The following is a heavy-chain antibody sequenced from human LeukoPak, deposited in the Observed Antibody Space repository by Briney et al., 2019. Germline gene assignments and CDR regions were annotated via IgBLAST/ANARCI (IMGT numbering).Heavy chain of an antibody. Sequence: SETLSLTCAVSGGSISSGGYSWSWIRQPPGTGLEWIGYIYHSGSTYYNPSLKSRVTISVDRSKNQFSLKLSSVTAADTAVYYCARVLFSGYDLDNWFDPWGQGTLVTVSS. J-gene: IGHJ5*02. V-gene: IGHV4-30-2*01. CDR3: ARVLFSGYDLDNWFDP. CDR1: GGSISSGGYS. D-gene: IGHD5-12*01. CDR2: IYHSGST.